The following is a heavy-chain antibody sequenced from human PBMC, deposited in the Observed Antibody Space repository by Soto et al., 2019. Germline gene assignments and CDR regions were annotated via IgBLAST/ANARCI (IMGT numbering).Heavy chain of an antibody. CDR2: MNPNSGNT. J-gene: IGHJ6*02. V-gene: IGHV1-8*01. CDR1: GYTFTSYD. Sequence: QVQLVQSGAEVKKPGASVKVSCKASGYTFTSYDINWVRQATGQGLEWMGWMNPNSGNTGYAQKFQGRVTMTRNTARRTAYMELSSLRSEDTAVYYCARDSTGYSSSWYHYYYYGMDVWGQGTTVTVSS. CDR3: ARDSTGYSSSWYHYYYYGMDV. D-gene: IGHD6-13*01.